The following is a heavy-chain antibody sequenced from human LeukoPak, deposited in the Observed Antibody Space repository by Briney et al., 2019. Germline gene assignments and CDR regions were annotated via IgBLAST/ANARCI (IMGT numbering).Heavy chain of an antibody. CDR3: ARDRYSSGWYGDGMDV. Sequence: GGSLRLSSAASGFTFSSYWMSWVRQAPGEGREWGANIKQDGSEKYYVDSVKRRFTISRDNAKNSLYLQMSSLRADDTAVYYCARDRYSSGWYGDGMDVRGQGTTVTVSS. CDR1: GFTFSSYW. CDR2: IKQDGSEK. V-gene: IGHV3-7*01. D-gene: IGHD6-19*01. J-gene: IGHJ6*02.